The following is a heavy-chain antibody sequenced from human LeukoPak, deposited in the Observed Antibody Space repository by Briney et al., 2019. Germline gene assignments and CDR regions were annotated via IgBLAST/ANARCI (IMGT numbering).Heavy chain of an antibody. Sequence: PGGTLRLSCAASGFTFSTYWVNWFRQTPRKRLQWVSKIKADGGEKYHVASVKSRFTISRDNAKNSLYLQMNSLRAEDTAVYYCARAEWFGIVTDAFDIWGEPTIVTAYS. V-gene: IGHV3-7*01. D-gene: IGHD3-10*01. CDR3: ARAEWFGIVTDAFDI. CDR1: GFTFSTYW. CDR2: IKADGGEK. J-gene: IGHJ3*02.